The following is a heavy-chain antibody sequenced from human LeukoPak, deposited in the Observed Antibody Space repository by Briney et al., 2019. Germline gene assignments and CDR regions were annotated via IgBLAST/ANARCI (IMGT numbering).Heavy chain of an antibody. D-gene: IGHD3-22*01. V-gene: IGHV3-13*01. CDR1: GFTFSSYD. CDR2: IGTLGDT. CDR3: ARGRSFNYNDNRAHYPY. J-gene: IGHJ4*02. Sequence: ETGGSLRLSCAASGFTFSSYDFHWVRQVPGYGLEWVSGIGTLGDTYYLGSVKGRFTISRENAKNSLYLQMNSLRAGDTAWYYCARGRSFNYNDNRAHYPYWGQGTVVTVSS.